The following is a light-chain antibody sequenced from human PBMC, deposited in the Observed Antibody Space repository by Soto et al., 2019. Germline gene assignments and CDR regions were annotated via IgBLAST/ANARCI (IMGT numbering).Light chain of an antibody. V-gene: IGKV3-15*01. CDR1: QSVSSN. CDR3: QQFQKWPLT. Sequence: EIVMTQSPATLSVSPGERATLSCRASQSVSSNLAWYQQKPGQTPKLLIYVASTRATGIPARFSGSGSGTEFTLTISSLQSEDFAVYYCQQFQKWPLTFGGGTNVEIK. CDR2: VAS. J-gene: IGKJ4*01.